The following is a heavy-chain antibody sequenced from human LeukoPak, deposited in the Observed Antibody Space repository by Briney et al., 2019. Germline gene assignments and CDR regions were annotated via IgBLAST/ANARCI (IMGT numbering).Heavy chain of an antibody. Sequence: SETLSLTCTVSGGSISSYYWSWIRQPPRKGLVWTGYIYYSGSTNYNPSLKSRVTISVDTSKNQFSLKLSSVTAADTAVYYCARSRGERWLQFDAFDIWGQGTMVSVSS. V-gene: IGHV4-59*01. CDR1: GGSISSYY. CDR3: ARSRGERWLQFDAFDI. J-gene: IGHJ3*02. D-gene: IGHD5-24*01. CDR2: IYYSGST.